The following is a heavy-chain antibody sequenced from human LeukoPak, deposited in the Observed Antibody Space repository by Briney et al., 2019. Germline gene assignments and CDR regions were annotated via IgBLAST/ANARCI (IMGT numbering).Heavy chain of an antibody. J-gene: IGHJ6*02. D-gene: IGHD3-10*01. CDR2: IKQGGSQK. CDR3: AREMSESYGMDV. V-gene: IGHV3-7*01. Sequence: PGGSLRLSCVASALTFRKYWMSWVRQAPGKGLEWVANIKQGGSQKYYVDSVKGRFTISRDDVKNSLYLEMNFLRAEDTAVYYCAREMSESYGMDVWGQGTTVTVSS. CDR1: ALTFRKYW.